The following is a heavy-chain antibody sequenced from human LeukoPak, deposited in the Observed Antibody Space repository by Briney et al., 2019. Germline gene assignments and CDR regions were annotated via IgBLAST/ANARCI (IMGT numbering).Heavy chain of an antibody. CDR2: INPNSGGT. CDR3: AREAIVVVPASMDV. J-gene: IGHJ6*02. Sequence: GASVKVSCKASGYTFTGYYMHWVRQAPGQGLEWMGWINPNSGGTNYAQKFQGRVTMTRDTSISTAYMELSRLRSDDTAVYYCAREAIVVVPASMDVWGQGTTVTVSS. V-gene: IGHV1-2*02. D-gene: IGHD2-2*01. CDR1: GYTFTGYY.